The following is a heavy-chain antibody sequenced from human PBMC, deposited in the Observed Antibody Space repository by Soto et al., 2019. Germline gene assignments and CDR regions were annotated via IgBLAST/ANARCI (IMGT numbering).Heavy chain of an antibody. Sequence: HPGGSLRLSCAASGFTFSSCGMHWVRQAPGKGLEWVAVIWYDGSNKYYADSVRGRFTISRDNSKNTLYLQMNSLRAEDTAVYYCARDYCSSTSCYDYWGQGTLVTVSS. V-gene: IGHV3-33*01. D-gene: IGHD2-2*01. J-gene: IGHJ4*02. CDR1: GFTFSSCG. CDR3: ARDYCSSTSCYDY. CDR2: IWYDGSNK.